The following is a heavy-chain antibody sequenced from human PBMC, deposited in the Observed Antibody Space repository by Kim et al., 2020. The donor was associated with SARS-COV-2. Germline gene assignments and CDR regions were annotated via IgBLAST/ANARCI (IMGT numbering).Heavy chain of an antibody. V-gene: IGHV3-23*01. CDR3: ARDDTITLVRGVFNY. CDR2: SSPSGDST. J-gene: IGHJ4*02. CDR1: GFPFSNYA. Sequence: GGSLRLSCAVSGFPFSNYAMTWVRQAPGKGLEWVSVSSPSGDSTYYADSVRGRFTISRDNSKNTLYLQMNSLRADGTAVYYCARDDTITLVRGVFNYWGQGPLVTVSS. D-gene: IGHD3-10*01.